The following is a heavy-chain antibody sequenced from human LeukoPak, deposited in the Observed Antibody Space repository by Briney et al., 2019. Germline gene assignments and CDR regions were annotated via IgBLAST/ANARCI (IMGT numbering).Heavy chain of an antibody. J-gene: IGHJ3*02. CDR3: ARGHSRTDAFDI. Sequence: ASVKVSCKASGYTFTSYDINWVRQATGQGLEWMGWMNPNSGNTGYAQKFQGRVTMTRNTSISTAYMELSSLRSEDTDVYYCARGHSRTDAFDIWGQGTMVTVSS. CDR1: GYTFTSYD. CDR2: MNPNSGNT. D-gene: IGHD1-14*01. V-gene: IGHV1-8*01.